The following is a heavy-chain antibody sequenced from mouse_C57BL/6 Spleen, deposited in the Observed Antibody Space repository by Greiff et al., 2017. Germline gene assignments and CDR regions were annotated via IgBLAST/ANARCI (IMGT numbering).Heavy chain of an antibody. J-gene: IGHJ4*01. CDR2: IPPNSGST. CDR3: ARKEFYYAMDY. Sequence: QVQLQQPGAELVKPGASVKLSCKASGYTFTSYWMHWVKQRPGQGLEWIGMIPPNSGSTNYNEKFKSKATLTVDKSSSTAYMQLSSLTSEDSAVYYCARKEFYYAMDYWGQGTSVTVSS. CDR1: GYTFTSYW. V-gene: IGHV1-64*01.